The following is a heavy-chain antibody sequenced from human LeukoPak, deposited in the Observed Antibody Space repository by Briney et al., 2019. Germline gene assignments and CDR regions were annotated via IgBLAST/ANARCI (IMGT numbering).Heavy chain of an antibody. V-gene: IGHV4-30-2*01. CDR3: ARLHGSGSYR. D-gene: IGHD3-10*01. Sequence: SETLSLTCTVSGGSISSGGYYWSWIRQPPGKGLEWIGYIYHSGSTYYNPSLKSRVTISVDRSKNQFSLKLSSVTAADTAVYYCARLHGSGSYRWGQGTLVTVSS. CDR2: IYHSGST. CDR1: GGSISSGGYY. J-gene: IGHJ4*02.